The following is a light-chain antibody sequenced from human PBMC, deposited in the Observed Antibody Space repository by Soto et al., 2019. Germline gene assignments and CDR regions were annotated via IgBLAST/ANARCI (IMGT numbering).Light chain of an antibody. CDR1: QSVSSSY. CDR2: GAS. CDR3: QQYGSSPFT. Sequence: EIVLTQSPGTLSLSPGERATLSCRASQSVSSSYLAWYQQKPRQAPRLLIYGASSRATGIPDRFSGSGSGTDFTLTISRLEPEDVAVYYCQQYGSSPFTFGPGTKVDIK. J-gene: IGKJ3*01. V-gene: IGKV3-20*01.